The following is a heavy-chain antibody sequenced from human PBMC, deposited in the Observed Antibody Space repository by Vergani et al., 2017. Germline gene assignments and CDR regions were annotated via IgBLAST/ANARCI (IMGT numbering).Heavy chain of an antibody. CDR2: IYYSGST. J-gene: IGHJ4*02. D-gene: IGHD3-22*01. CDR3: ARADYYDSSGKFDY. Sequence: QVQLRESGPGLVKPSETLSLTCTVSGGSISSYYWSWIRQPPGKGLEWIGYIYYSGSTNYNPSLKSRVTISVDTSKNQFSLKLSSVTAADTAVYYCARADYYDSSGKFDYWGQGTLVTVSS. CDR1: GGSISSYY. V-gene: IGHV4-59*01.